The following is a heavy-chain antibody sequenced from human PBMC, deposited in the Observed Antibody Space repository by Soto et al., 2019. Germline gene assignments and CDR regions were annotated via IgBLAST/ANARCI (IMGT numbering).Heavy chain of an antibody. Sequence: SETLSLTCTVSGGSISNYFCNWIRQPAGKGLEWIGRIDNSGSTNYNPSLKSRITMSADTSRNQFSLKLNSVTAADTAVYYCARGRQDFWSGTFDYWGPGALVTVSS. CDR3: ARGRQDFWSGTFDY. J-gene: IGHJ4*02. CDR2: IDNSGST. CDR1: GGSISNYF. V-gene: IGHV4-4*07. D-gene: IGHD3-3*01.